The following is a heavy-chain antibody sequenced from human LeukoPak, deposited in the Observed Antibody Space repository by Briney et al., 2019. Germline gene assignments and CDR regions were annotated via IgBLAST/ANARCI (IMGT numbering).Heavy chain of an antibody. CDR1: GGSISIYF. D-gene: IGHD4-17*01. CDR2: IDASGST. J-gene: IGHJ4*02. Sequence: SETLSLTCTVSGGSISIYFWSWIRQSAGKGLEWIGRIDASGSTYYNPSLKSRVTISVDTSKNQFSLKLSSVTAADTAVYYCARESPTVTMDFDYWGQGTLVTVSS. V-gene: IGHV4-4*07. CDR3: ARESPTVTMDFDY.